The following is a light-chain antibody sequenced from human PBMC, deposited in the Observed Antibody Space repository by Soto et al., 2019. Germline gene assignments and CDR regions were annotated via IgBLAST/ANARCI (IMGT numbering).Light chain of an antibody. CDR2: DIS. Sequence: ENVLKQSPGTLYLSPWARATLFRTARQSLTNPCIAWYQQKPGQAPRLLSYDISSRATGIPDRCSGSVSGTDFTLTITRLEPEDFAVYYCQEDGSSRLTCGGGTKVDNK. CDR1: QSLTNPC. CDR3: QEDGSSRLT. J-gene: IGKJ4*01. V-gene: IGKV3-20*01.